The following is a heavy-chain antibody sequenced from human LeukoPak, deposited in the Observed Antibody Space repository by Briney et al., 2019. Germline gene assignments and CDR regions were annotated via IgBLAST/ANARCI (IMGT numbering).Heavy chain of an antibody. Sequence: WGSLRLSCAASGFTFSNYAMSWVRQAPGKGLEWVSGISGSGGSTYYADSLKGRFTISRDNSKNTLYLQMSILRAEDTAVYYCATRLVVPGAMALCFDCWGQGTLVSVSS. CDR1: GFTFSNYA. CDR3: ATRLVVPGAMALCFDC. CDR2: ISGSGGST. D-gene: IGHD2-2*01. J-gene: IGHJ4*02. V-gene: IGHV3-23*01.